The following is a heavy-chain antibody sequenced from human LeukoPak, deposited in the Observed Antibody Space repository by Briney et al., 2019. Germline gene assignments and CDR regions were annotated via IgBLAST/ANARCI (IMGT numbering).Heavy chain of an antibody. J-gene: IGHJ4*02. CDR2: IYYSGST. V-gene: IGHV4-34*01. CDR1: GGSFSGYY. Sequence: SETLSLTCAVYGGSFSGYYWTWIRQPPGKGLEWIGSIYYSGSTYYNPYLKSRVTISVDTSKNQFSLKLSSVTAADTAVYYCARHYGSGSYYPDYFDYWGQGTLVTVSS. CDR3: ARHYGSGSYYPDYFDY. D-gene: IGHD3-10*01.